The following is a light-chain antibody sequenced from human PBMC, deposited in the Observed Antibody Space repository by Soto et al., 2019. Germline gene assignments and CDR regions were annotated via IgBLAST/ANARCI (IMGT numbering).Light chain of an antibody. J-gene: IGKJ3*01. CDR2: AAS. V-gene: IGKV1-39*01. Sequence: DIQMTQSPYSLCASVGDRVTITCRASQSISSYLNWYEQKPGKASKLLIYAASTLQSGVPSRFSGSGSGTEFTLTISSLQPEDIATYYCQQYDNLFAFGPGTKVDIK. CDR1: QSISSY. CDR3: QQYDNLFA.